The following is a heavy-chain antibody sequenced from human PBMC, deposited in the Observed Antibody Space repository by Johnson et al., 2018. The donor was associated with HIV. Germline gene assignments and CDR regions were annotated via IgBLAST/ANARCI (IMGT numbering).Heavy chain of an antibody. J-gene: IGHJ3*02. Sequence: EVQLVESGGDLVQPGGSLRLSCVVSGFEFSDDWMTWVRQAPGKGLEWVALISFDGNIRYYADSVKGRFTISRDNAKNSLYLQMNSLRAEDTAVYYCARAGLSYCGGDCYRILDIWGQGTMVTVSS. D-gene: IGHD2-21*01. CDR2: ISFDGNIR. V-gene: IGHV3-7*02. CDR3: ARAGLSYCGGDCYRILDI. CDR1: GFEFSDDW.